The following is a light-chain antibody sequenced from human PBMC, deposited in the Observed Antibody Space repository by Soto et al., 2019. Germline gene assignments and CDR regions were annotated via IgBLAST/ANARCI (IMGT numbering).Light chain of an antibody. Sequence: EIVLIQSPATLSFSPGERATLSCRASQSVSSYLAWYQQKPGQAPRLLIYDASNRATGIPARFSGSGSGTDFTLTISSLEPEDFAVYYCQQRSNWPPLTFGGGTKVDIK. CDR1: QSVSSY. CDR2: DAS. CDR3: QQRSNWPPLT. J-gene: IGKJ4*01. V-gene: IGKV3-11*01.